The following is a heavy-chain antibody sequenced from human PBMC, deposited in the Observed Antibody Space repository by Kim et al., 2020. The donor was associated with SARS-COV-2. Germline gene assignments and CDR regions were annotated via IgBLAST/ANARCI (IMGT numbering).Heavy chain of an antibody. CDR2: INHSGST. J-gene: IGHJ6*02. D-gene: IGHD3-10*01. CDR1: GGSFSGYY. Sequence: SETLSLTCAVYGGSFSGYYWSWIRQPPGKGLEWIGEINHSGSTNYNPSLKSRVTISVDTSKNQFSLKLSSVTAADTAVYYCASRYYYGYYGMDVWGQGTTVTVSS. V-gene: IGHV4-34*01. CDR3: ASRYYYGYYGMDV.